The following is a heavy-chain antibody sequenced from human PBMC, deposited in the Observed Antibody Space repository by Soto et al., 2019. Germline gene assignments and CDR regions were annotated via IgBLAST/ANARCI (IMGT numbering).Heavy chain of an antibody. CDR2: IYPSGTI. Sequence: SGTLALTCAVSGVSITTNGYSWSWIRQPPGKGLEWIGYIYPSGTIFDNPSLNSRVTISADTSNTQFSRKLTSVTAADTAVYFCVTYTGFAKYYFAYSDRGTLVTGSS. CDR1: GVSITTNGYS. D-gene: IGHD5-12*01. V-gene: IGHV4-30-2*01. J-gene: IGHJ4*02. CDR3: VTYTGFAKYYFAY.